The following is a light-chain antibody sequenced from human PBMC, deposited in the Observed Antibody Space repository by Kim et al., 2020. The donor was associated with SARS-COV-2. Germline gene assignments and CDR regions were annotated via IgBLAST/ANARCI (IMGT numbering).Light chain of an antibody. Sequence: NFMLTQPHSVLESPVKTVTISCTRSSGSIASNYVQWYQQRPGSAPTTVIYEDNQRPSGVPDRFSGSIDSSSNSASLTISGLKTEDEADYYCQSYDSSNFVFGGGAQLTVL. CDR3: QSYDSSNFV. V-gene: IGLV6-57*04. CDR2: EDN. J-gene: IGLJ2*01. CDR1: SGSIASNY.